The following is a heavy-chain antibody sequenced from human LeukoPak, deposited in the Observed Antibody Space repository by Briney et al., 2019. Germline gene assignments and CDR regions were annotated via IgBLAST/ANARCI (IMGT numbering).Heavy chain of an antibody. Sequence: PSETLSLTCTVSGGSISSGSYYWSWIRQPAGKGLEWIGRIYTSGSTNYNPSLKSRVTISVDTSKNQFSLKLSSVTAADTAVYYCARDSAFLAFDYWGQGTLVTVSS. CDR1: GGSISSGSYY. CDR3: ARDSAFLAFDY. CDR2: IYTSGST. J-gene: IGHJ4*02. D-gene: IGHD2/OR15-2a*01. V-gene: IGHV4-61*02.